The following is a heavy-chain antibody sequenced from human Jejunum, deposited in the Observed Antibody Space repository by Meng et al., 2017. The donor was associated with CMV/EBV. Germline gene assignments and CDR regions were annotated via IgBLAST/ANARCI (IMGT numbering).Heavy chain of an antibody. D-gene: IGHD1-26*01. CDR1: GYSGSTGSFY. V-gene: IGHV4-61*01. J-gene: IGHJ4*02. Sequence: VSGYSGSTGSFYGSWVRQSPGKGLEWIGYIYYTGSTNYNPSLRSRVNISIDKSKTQFSLNLSSVTAADTAVYYCAMSDLLSYSALDYWGQGILVTVSS. CDR2: IYYTGST. CDR3: AMSDLLSYSALDY.